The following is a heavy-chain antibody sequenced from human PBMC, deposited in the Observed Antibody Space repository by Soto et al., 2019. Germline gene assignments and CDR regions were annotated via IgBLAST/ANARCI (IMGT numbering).Heavy chain of an antibody. J-gene: IGHJ6*02. Sequence: GGSLRLSCAASGFPVSSNYMSWVRQAPGKGLEWVSVIHSGGTTYYADFVKGRFTISRDNSKNTLYFQMNSLRAEDTAVYYCARESLQYYGMDVWGQGTTVTVSS. CDR2: IHSGGTT. CDR1: GFPVSSNY. V-gene: IGHV3-53*01. CDR3: ARESLQYYGMDV. D-gene: IGHD4-4*01.